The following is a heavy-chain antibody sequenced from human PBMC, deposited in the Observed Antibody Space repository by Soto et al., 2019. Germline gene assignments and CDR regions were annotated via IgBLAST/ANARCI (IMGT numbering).Heavy chain of an antibody. Sequence: TLSLTSAVSGGSVRIGGFAGSWIRKPPGKGLEWIGYIYHSGNTYYNPSLKSRVIISIDRSKSQFSLKLSSVTAADTAVDYGASLYVDTGIDSWGQGTLVTVSS. CDR1: GGSVRIGGFA. J-gene: IGHJ4*02. D-gene: IGHD4-17*01. CDR2: IYHSGNT. CDR3: ASLYVDTGIDS. V-gene: IGHV4-30-2*01.